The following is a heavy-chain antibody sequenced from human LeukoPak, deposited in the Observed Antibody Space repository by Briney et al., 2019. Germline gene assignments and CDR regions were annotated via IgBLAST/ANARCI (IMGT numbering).Heavy chain of an antibody. CDR1: GGTFSSYA. CDR2: INTNTGNP. Sequence: ASVKVSCKASGGTFSSYAISWVRQAPGQGLEWMGWINTNTGNPTYAQGFTGRFVFSLDTSVSTAYLQISSLKAEDTAVYYCARDPRYYYDSSGYTDDAFDIWGQGTMVTVSS. D-gene: IGHD3-22*01. V-gene: IGHV7-4-1*02. CDR3: ARDPRYYYDSSGYTDDAFDI. J-gene: IGHJ3*02.